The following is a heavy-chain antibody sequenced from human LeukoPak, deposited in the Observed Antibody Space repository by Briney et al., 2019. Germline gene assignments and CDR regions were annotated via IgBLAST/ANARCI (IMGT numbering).Heavy chain of an antibody. Sequence: PGGSLRLSCAASGFDLSTYEMNWVRPAPGKGVEWIADITISGHTKNYADSVKGRFTISRDHARTSLYLQMNSLRVEDTGVYYCARGDPHADLWGQGTLVTVSS. CDR1: GFDLSTYE. CDR3: ARGDPHADL. CDR2: ITISGHTK. V-gene: IGHV3-48*03. J-gene: IGHJ5*02.